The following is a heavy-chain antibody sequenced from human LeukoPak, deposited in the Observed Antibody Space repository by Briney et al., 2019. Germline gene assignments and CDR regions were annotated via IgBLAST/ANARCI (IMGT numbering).Heavy chain of an antibody. CDR1: GGTFSSYA. CDR3: ARDSADYDSSNDAFDI. D-gene: IGHD3-22*01. V-gene: IGHV1-69*13. CDR2: IIPIFGTA. J-gene: IGHJ3*02. Sequence: ASVKVSCKASGGTFSSYAISWVRQAPGQGLEWMGGIIPIFGTANYAQKFPGRVTITADESTTTAYMELSSLRSEDTAVYYCARDSADYDSSNDAFDIWGQGTMVTVSS.